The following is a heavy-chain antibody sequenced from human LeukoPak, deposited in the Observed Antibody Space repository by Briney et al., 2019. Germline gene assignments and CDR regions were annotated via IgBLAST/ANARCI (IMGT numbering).Heavy chain of an antibody. V-gene: IGHV3-30-3*01. CDR2: ISYDGSNK. CDR3: AKDLEVTVLASLYYFDY. CDR1: GFAFSSYA. Sequence: PGRSLRLSCAASGFAFSSYAMNWVRQAPGKGLEWVAVISYDGSNKDYADSVKGRFTISRDNSKNTLYLQMNSLRAEDTAVYYCAKDLEVTVLASLYYFDYWGQGTLVTVSS. D-gene: IGHD1-1*01. J-gene: IGHJ4*02.